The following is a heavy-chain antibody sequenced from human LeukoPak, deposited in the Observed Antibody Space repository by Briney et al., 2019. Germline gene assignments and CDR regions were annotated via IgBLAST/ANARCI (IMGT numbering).Heavy chain of an antibody. CDR3: ARLFSSGWPYFYGLGA. CDR2: ACYGGET. D-gene: IGHD6-19*01. CDR1: GDSITSSGVY. V-gene: IGHV4-39*01. J-gene: IGHJ6*02. Sequence: SETLSLTCTVSGDSITSSGVYWGWVRQPPGKGLEWVGCACYGGETYSNPSLKSRITISFDTSKNQFSLSLSSVTAADTALYFCARLFSSGWPYFYGLGAWGQGTTVTVSS.